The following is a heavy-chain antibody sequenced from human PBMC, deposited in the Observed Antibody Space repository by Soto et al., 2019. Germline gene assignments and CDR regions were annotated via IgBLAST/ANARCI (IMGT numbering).Heavy chain of an antibody. D-gene: IGHD3-10*01. CDR1: GFAYNSYD. CDR3: TRAAFGDGMDL. V-gene: IGHV3-13*01. Sequence: DVQLVESGGGSVRPGGSLKLSCAAFGFAYNSYDMHWLRQVAGGGLEWVSSMGGAGAKEYAASVRGRFIISRDNAKNSLYLQMDSLRVGDTAVYYCTRAAFGDGMDLWGQGTPVTVSS. CDR2: MGGAGAK. J-gene: IGHJ6*02.